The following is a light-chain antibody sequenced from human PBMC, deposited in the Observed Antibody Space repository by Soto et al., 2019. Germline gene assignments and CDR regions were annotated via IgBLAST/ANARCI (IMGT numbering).Light chain of an antibody. Sequence: EIVLTQSPATLSLSPGERATLSCRASQSVSSYLAWYQQKPGQAPRLLIYDASNRATGIPARFSGSGSGTVLTLYNSSREPEDFAVYYCPQRSIWPRTFGQGTKLEIK. CDR1: QSVSSY. J-gene: IGKJ2*01. CDR3: PQRSIWPRT. CDR2: DAS. V-gene: IGKV3-11*01.